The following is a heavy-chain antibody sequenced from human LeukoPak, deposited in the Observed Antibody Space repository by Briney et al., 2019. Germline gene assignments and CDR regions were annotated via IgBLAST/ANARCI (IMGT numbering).Heavy chain of an antibody. CDR3: ARNLVDYYYGMDV. CDR1: GFTFSSYG. V-gene: IGHV3-33*01. Sequence: GGSLRLSCAASGFTFSSYGMHWVRQAPGKGLEWVAVIWYDGSNKYYADSVKGRFTISRDNSKNTLYLQMNSLRAEDTAVYYRARNLVDYYYGMDVWGQGTTVTVSS. CDR2: IWYDGSNK. J-gene: IGHJ6*02. D-gene: IGHD1-14*01.